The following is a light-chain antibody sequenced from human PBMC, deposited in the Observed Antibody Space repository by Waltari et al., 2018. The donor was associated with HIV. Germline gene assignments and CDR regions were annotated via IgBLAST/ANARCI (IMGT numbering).Light chain of an antibody. CDR3: QQSYTTPLT. CDR1: QSISTY. Sequence: DIQLTQSPSSLSASVGDRVTITCRSSQSISTYLTWYQQKAGKAPKLLIYGASSLQSGVPSRFSGSGSGTEFTLTISSLQPEDFATYYCQQSYTTPLTFGGGTKVEIK. CDR2: GAS. J-gene: IGKJ4*01. V-gene: IGKV1-39*01.